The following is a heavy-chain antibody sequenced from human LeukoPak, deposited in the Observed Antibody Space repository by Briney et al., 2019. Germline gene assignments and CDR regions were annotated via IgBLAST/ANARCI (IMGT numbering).Heavy chain of an antibody. CDR3: ARKLRLGGNWFDP. Sequence: SVKVSCKTSGGTFTSYAITWVRQAPGQGLEWMGKIIPISGTTNYAQKFQGRVTFTADESTSTAYMELSSLRSEDTALYYCARKLRLGGNWFDPWGQGTLVPVSS. D-gene: IGHD1-26*01. CDR1: GGTFTSYA. CDR2: IIPISGTT. V-gene: IGHV1-69*15. J-gene: IGHJ5*02.